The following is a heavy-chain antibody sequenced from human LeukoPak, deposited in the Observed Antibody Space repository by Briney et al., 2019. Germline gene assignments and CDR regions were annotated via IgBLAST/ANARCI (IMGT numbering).Heavy chain of an antibody. J-gene: IGHJ4*02. V-gene: IGHV4-59*01. Sequence: SETLSLTCSVSGGSIGTNYWSWIRQVPGKGLEWIGYSSYSGSSNYNPSLKSRVTISVDTSKTQFSLYLNSVTAADTAVYYCARSDAHHIHSSSWHFDYWGQGTLVTVSS. D-gene: IGHD6-13*01. CDR1: GGSIGTNY. CDR3: ARSDAHHIHSSSWHFDY. CDR2: SSYSGSS.